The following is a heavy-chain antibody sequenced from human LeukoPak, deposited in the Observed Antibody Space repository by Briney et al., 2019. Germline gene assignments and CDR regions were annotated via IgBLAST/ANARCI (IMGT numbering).Heavy chain of an antibody. J-gene: IGHJ4*02. CDR3: ARDLPDDYGDYGIDY. CDR1: GGTFSSYA. D-gene: IGHD4-17*01. CDR2: IIPIFGTA. Sequence: SVKVSCKASGGTFSSYAIGWVRQAPGQGLEWMGGIIPIFGTANYAQKFQGRVTITADESTSTAYMELSSLRSEDTAVYYCARDLPDDYGDYGIDYWGQGTLVTVSS. V-gene: IGHV1-69*13.